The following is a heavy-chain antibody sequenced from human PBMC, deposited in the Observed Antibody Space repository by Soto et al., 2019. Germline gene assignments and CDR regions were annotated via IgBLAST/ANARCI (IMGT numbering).Heavy chain of an antibody. CDR1: GGSISSVGYY. J-gene: IGHJ5*02. D-gene: IGHD1-26*01. V-gene: IGHV4-31*03. CDR2: ISYSGIT. Sequence: QVQLQESGPGLVKTSQTLSLTCTVSGGSISSVGYYWNWIRQHPGKDLEWVGYISYSGITHHNPSLKCRLFISVDTSKNQFSLKLSSVTAADTAVYYCAREVGDLGTRCDPWGQGTLVTVSS. CDR3: AREVGDLGTRCDP.